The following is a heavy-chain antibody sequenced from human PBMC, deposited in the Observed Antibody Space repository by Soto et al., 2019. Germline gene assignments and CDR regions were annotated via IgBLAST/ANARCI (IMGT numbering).Heavy chain of an antibody. D-gene: IGHD3-16*02. CDR2: ILSKRDGGRT. V-gene: IGHV3-15*01. Sequence: GGSPRLSCVTSGFSFSESWMSWVRQAPGEGLEWVARILSKRDGGRTDYAPPVKDRFLISRDDSKDTMYLEMNSLKIEDTAVYYCQTYDYISGTYRYRWAYWGQGTRVTVSS. CDR1: GFSFSESW. J-gene: IGHJ4*02. CDR3: QTYDYISGTYRYRWAY.